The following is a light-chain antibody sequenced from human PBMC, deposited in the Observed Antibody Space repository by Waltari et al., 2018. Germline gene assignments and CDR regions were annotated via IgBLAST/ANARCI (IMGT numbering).Light chain of an antibody. CDR2: DAS. J-gene: IGKJ4*01. V-gene: IGKV3-11*01. CDR3: QQRRNLPLN. CDR1: QSVGTY. Sequence: EIVLTQSPDILSFSPGERATLSCRASQSVGTYLAWYQQRPGQSPRLLIYDASYKATGIPARFSGSGSETDFTLTISSLQPEDFAVYYCQQRRNLPLNFDGGTRVQI.